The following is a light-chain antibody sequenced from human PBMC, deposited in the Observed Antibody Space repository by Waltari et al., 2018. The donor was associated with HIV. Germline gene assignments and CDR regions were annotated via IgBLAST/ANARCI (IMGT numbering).Light chain of an antibody. CDR1: QSISNY. CDR3: QQTYSIPFT. Sequence: DIQMTQSPSSLSASVGDRVTITSRASQSISNYLSWYQQKSGRAPKYLIYAASTLQSGVPSRFSGSGSGTDFTLTISSLQAEDFATYYCQQTYSIPFTFGPGTKVDI. J-gene: IGKJ3*01. V-gene: IGKV1-39*01. CDR2: AAS.